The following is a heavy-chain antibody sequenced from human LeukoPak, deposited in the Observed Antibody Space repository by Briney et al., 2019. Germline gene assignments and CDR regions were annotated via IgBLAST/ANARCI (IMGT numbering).Heavy chain of an antibody. CDR1: GFIFSNYW. J-gene: IGHJ4*02. V-gene: IGHV3-7*01. Sequence: PGGSLRLSCAASGFIFSNYWMSWVRQAPGKGLEWVANIKQDGSEKYYVDSVKGRFTISRDNAKNSLYLQMNSLRAEDTAVYYRARVKSRGYCTNGVCYPFDYWGQGTLVTVSS. CDR2: IKQDGSEK. D-gene: IGHD2-8*01. CDR3: ARVKSRGYCTNGVCYPFDY.